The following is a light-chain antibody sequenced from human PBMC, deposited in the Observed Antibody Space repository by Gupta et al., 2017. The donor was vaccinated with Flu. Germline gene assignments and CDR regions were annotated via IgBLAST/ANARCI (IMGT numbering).Light chain of an antibody. Sequence: SDVLTQPPSVSVTPGQTATLTCGGDKIGREGVHWYQQRPGQAPVVVVYDDDDRASGIYERFSGSTSGNTATLTINRVEVGDEADYYCQVWHSNTDHRVFGGGTKLTVL. CDR3: QVWHSNTDHRV. CDR2: DDD. CDR1: KIGREG. V-gene: IGLV3-21*02. J-gene: IGLJ3*02.